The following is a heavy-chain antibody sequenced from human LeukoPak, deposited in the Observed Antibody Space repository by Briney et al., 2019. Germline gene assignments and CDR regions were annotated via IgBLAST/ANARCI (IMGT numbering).Heavy chain of an antibody. V-gene: IGHV3-30*02. CDR2: IRYDGNTK. CDR3: ARVPEHTYCGGDCYLGMHY. J-gene: IGHJ4*02. Sequence: GGSLRLSCAASGFTFSTYDMHWVRQAPGKGLEWVAFIRYDGNTKYYADSVKGRFTISRDNAKNSLYLQMNSLRAEDTAVYYCARVPEHTYCGGDCYLGMHYWGQGTLVTVSS. CDR1: GFTFSTYD. D-gene: IGHD2-21*02.